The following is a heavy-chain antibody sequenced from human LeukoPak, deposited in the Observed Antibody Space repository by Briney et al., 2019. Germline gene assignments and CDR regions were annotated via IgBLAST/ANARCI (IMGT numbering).Heavy chain of an antibody. CDR1: GFTFSSYS. CDR3: ARGGFEKQWLPPHY. Sequence: GGSLRLSCAASGFTFSSYSMNWVRQAPGKGLEWVSSISSSSSYIYYADSVKGRFTISRDNAKNSLCLRMNSLRAEDTAVYYCARGGFEKQWLPPHYWGQGTLVTVSS. D-gene: IGHD6-19*01. CDR2: ISSSSSYI. V-gene: IGHV3-21*01. J-gene: IGHJ4*02.